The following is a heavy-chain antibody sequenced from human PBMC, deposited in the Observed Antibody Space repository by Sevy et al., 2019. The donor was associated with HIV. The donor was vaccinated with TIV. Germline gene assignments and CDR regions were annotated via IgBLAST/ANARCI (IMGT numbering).Heavy chain of an antibody. CDR2: IFYSSNT. CDR3: ARYCSSTSCSDYYAMDV. Sequence: SETLSLTCTVSGASVSSAGHCWSWIRQPPGKGLEWIGYIFYSSNTNYNPSLKSRVTISVDTSKSQVSLQLTSVTAADTAVYYCARYCSSTSCSDYYAMDVWGPRTTVTVSS. V-gene: IGHV4-61*08. CDR1: GASVSSAGHC. D-gene: IGHD2-2*01. J-gene: IGHJ6*02.